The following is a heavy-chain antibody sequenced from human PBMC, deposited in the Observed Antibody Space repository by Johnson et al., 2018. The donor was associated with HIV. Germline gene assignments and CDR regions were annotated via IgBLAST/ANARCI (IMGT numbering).Heavy chain of an antibody. CDR3: ARDPFTQALDAFDI. J-gene: IGHJ3*02. V-gene: IGHV3-23*04. CDR1: GFTFGSYA. Sequence: VQLVESGGGVVQPGGSLRLSCAASGFTFGSYAMSWVRQAPGKVLEWVSIISGSCGRTYYADSVKGRFTISRDNSENTLYLQMNSLRPEDTAVYYCARDPFTQALDAFDIWGQGTMVTVSS. CDR2: ISGSCGRT.